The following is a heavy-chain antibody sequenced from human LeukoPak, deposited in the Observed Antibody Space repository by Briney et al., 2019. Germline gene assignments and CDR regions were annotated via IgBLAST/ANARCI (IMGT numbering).Heavy chain of an antibody. J-gene: IGHJ4*02. CDR3: AKDNRPAQYYYDSSGYLDY. CDR1: GFTFSSYG. Sequence: GGSLRLSCAASGFTFSSYGMHWVRQAPGKGLEWVAFIRYVGSNKYYADSVKGRFTISRDNSKNTLYLQMNSLRAEDTAVYYCAKDNRPAQYYYDSSGYLDYWGQGTLVTVSS. CDR2: IRYVGSNK. V-gene: IGHV3-30*02. D-gene: IGHD3-22*01.